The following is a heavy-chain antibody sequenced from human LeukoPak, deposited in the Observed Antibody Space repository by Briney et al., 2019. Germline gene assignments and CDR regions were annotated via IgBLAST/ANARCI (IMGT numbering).Heavy chain of an antibody. Sequence: PGGSLRLSCAAAAFTFTTYAMSWFRQAPGKGLEWVSGISVSGGSTNYADSVKGRFTISRDNSKNTLYLQMISLRAEDTAVYYCSKGSPSTWFDPWGQGTLVTVSS. J-gene: IGHJ5*02. CDR1: AFTFTTYA. V-gene: IGHV3-23*01. CDR3: SKGSPSTWFDP. D-gene: IGHD2-2*01. CDR2: ISVSGGST.